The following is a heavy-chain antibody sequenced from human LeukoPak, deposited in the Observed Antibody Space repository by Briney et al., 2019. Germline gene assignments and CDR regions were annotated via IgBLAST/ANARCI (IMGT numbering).Heavy chain of an antibody. D-gene: IGHD6-19*01. V-gene: IGHV4-61*02. J-gene: IGHJ4*02. CDR1: GGSISSGSYY. Sequence: SETLSLTCTVSGGSISSGSYYWSWIRQPAGKGLEWIGRIYTSGSTNYNPSLKSRVTISVDTSKNQFSLKLSSVTAADTAVYYCARGRYSSFDYWGQGTLVTVSS. CDR2: IYTSGST. CDR3: ARGRYSSFDY.